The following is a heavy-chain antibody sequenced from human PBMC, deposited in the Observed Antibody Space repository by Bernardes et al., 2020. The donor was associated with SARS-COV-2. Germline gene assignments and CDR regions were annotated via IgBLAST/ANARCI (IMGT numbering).Heavy chain of an antibody. CDR3: VREIKVSRPYSSSLYFDY. D-gene: IGHD6-13*01. V-gene: IGHV3-48*01. Sequence: GSLRLSCATSGFTFSSFSMNWVRQAPGKGLEWIAFITSTGRTIFYADSVKGRFSVSRDNAQNSLFLQMNSLRGEDTATYYCVREIKVSRPYSSSLYFDYWGQGTLVAVSS. J-gene: IGHJ4*02. CDR1: GFTFSSFS. CDR2: ITSTGRTI.